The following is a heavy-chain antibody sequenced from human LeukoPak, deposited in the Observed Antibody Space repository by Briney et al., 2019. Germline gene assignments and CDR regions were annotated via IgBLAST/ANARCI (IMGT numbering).Heavy chain of an antibody. CDR1: GFTFSSYT. CDR3: ARGLQDDILTGVSWFDP. Sequence: GGSLRLSCAASGFTFSSYTMHWVRQPPGKGLEWVAVISYDGSNKYYADSVKGRFTISRDNSKNTLYLQMNSLRAEDTAVYYCARGLQDDILTGVSWFDPWGQGTLVTVSS. CDR2: ISYDGSNK. D-gene: IGHD3-9*01. J-gene: IGHJ5*02. V-gene: IGHV3-30*04.